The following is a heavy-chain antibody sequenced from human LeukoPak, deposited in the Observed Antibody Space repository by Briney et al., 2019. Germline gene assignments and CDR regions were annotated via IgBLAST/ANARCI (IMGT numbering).Heavy chain of an antibody. CDR2: IYYSGST. D-gene: IGHD6-19*01. Sequence: SETLSLTCTVSGGSISSYYWSWIRQPPGKGLEWIGYIYYSGSTNYNPSLKSRVTMSVDTSKNQFSLKLSSVTAADTAVYFCARSILTVAGPFDYWGQGTLVTVS. J-gene: IGHJ4*02. CDR1: GGSISSYY. V-gene: IGHV4-59*01. CDR3: ARSILTVAGPFDY.